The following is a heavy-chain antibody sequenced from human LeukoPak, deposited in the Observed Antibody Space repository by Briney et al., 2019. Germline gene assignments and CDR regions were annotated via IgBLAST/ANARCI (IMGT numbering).Heavy chain of an antibody. CDR1: GGSISSGGYY. CDR3: ARLVGAFDAFDI. V-gene: IGHV4-31*03. Sequence: SETLSLTCTVSGGSISSGGYYWSWIRQHPGKGLEWIGYIYYSGSTYYNPSLKSRVTISVDTSKNQSSLKLSSVTAADTAVYYCARLVGAFDAFDIWGQGTMVTVSS. CDR2: IYYSGST. J-gene: IGHJ3*02. D-gene: IGHD1-26*01.